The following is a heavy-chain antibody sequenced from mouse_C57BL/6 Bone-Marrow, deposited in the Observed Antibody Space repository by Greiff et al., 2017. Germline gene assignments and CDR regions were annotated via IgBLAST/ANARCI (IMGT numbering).Heavy chain of an antibody. J-gene: IGHJ3*01. CDR2: IYPGNGDT. Sequence: SGAELVRPGASVKMSCKASGYTFTSYNMHWVKQTPRTGLEWIGDIYPGNGDTSYNQKFKGKATLTVDKSSSTSYMQLSILTSEDSAVYFCARTLTCDGSSRGDLAYWGQGTLVTVSA. D-gene: IGHD1-1*01. CDR3: ARTLTCDGSSRGDLAY. CDR1: GYTFTSYN. V-gene: IGHV1-12*01.